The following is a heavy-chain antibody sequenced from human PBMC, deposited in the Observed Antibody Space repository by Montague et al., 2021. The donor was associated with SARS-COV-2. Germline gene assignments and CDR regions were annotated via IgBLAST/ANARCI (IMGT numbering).Heavy chain of an antibody. Sequence: SETLSLTCTVSGYSISSGYYWGWIRQPPGKGLEWIGSIHHSGSTNYNPSLKSRVTISVDKSKNQFSLKLSSVTAADTAVYYCARERRYGSGGSCYAGWFDPWGQGTLVTVSS. CDR3: ARERRYGSGGSCYAGWFDP. V-gene: IGHV4-38-2*02. D-gene: IGHD2-15*01. CDR1: GYSISSGYY. J-gene: IGHJ5*02. CDR2: IHHSGST.